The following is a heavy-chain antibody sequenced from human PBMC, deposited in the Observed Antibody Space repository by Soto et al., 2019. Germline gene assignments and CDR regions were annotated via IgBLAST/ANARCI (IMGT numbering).Heavy chain of an antibody. J-gene: IGHJ4*02. Sequence: GGSLRLSCAASGFTFSSYAMSWVRQAPGKGLEWVSGISGSGGSTYYADSVKGRFTISRDNSKNTLYLQMNSLRAEDTAVYYCAKFSPTVTTTKTKDFDYWGQGTLVTVSS. V-gene: IGHV3-23*01. D-gene: IGHD4-17*01. CDR1: GFTFSSYA. CDR3: AKFSPTVTTTKTKDFDY. CDR2: ISGSGGST.